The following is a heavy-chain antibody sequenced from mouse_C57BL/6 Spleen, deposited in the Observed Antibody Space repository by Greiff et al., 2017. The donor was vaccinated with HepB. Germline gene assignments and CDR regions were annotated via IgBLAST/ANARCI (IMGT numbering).Heavy chain of an antibody. V-gene: IGHV5-4*01. CDR3: ARDFGYDYDDYYAMDY. CDR1: GFTFSSYA. D-gene: IGHD2-4*01. CDR2: ISDGGSYT. J-gene: IGHJ4*01. Sequence: EVQLVESGGGLVKPGGSLKLSCAASGFTFSSYAMSWVRQTPEKRLEWVATISDGGSYTYYPDNVKGRFTISRDNAKNNLYLQMSHLKSEDTAMYYCARDFGYDYDDYYAMDYWGQGTSVTVSS.